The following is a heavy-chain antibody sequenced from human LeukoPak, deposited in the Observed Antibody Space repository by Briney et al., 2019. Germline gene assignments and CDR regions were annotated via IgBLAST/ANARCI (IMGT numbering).Heavy chain of an antibody. V-gene: IGHV5-51*01. CDR2: IYPGDSDT. Sequence: GESLKISCKGSGYTFSSYWIGWVRQMPGKGLEWMGIIYPGDSDTRHSPSLQGQLPISIHTSIGTAYLQWSSLKASDTAIYYGSRQNDFRLDYWGQGTLVTVSS. CDR3: SRQNDFRLDY. D-gene: IGHD3-3*01. CDR1: GYTFSSYW. J-gene: IGHJ4*02.